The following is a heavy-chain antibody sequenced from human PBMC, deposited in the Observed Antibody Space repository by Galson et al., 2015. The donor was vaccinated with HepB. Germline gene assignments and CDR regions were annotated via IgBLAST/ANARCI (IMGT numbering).Heavy chain of an antibody. D-gene: IGHD2-15*01. J-gene: IGHJ6*03. V-gene: IGHV3-48*01. Sequence: SLRLSCAASGFTFSSFGMNWVRQAPGKGLEWVSYISSSSTTIYYADSVKGRFTISRDNAKNSLYLQMNSLRAEDTAVYYCARDAYCSSGSCYPPYYYYYMDVWGKGTTVTVSS. CDR1: GFTFSSFG. CDR2: ISSSSTTI. CDR3: ARDAYCSSGSCYPPYYYYYMDV.